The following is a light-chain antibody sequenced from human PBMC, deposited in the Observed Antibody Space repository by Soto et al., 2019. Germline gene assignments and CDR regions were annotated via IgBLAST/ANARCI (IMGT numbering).Light chain of an antibody. J-gene: IGKJ4*01. Sequence: DVQMTQSPSSLSAFVGDRVTITCRASQGIAPYLAWFQQKPGKVPKLLIYATSTFHSGVPSRFSGSGSGTDFTLTISSLQPEDGATYYCQKYNSAPLTCGGGTKVEIK. CDR3: QKYNSAPLT. CDR1: QGIAPY. V-gene: IGKV1-27*01. CDR2: ATS.